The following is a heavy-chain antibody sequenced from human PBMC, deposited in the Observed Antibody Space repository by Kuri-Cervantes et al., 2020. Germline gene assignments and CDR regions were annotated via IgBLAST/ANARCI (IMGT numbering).Heavy chain of an antibody. V-gene: IGHV3-15*01. D-gene: IGHD6-19*01. CDR2: IKSKTDGGTT. CDR1: GFTFSNAW. CDR3: ARMYSSGWYV. Sequence: GESLKISCAASGFTFSNAWMSWVRQAPGKGLEWVGRIKSKTDGGTTDYAAPVKGRFTISRDDSKNTLYLQMNSLKTEDTAVYYCARMYSSGWYVWGQGTLVTVSS. J-gene: IGHJ4*02.